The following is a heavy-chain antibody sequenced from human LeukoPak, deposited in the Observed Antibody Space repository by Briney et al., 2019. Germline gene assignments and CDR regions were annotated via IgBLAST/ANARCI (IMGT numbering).Heavy chain of an antibody. Sequence: PGGSLRLSCAASGFTVSSNYMSWVRQAPGKGLEWVSVIYSGGGGTYYADSVKGRFTISRDNSKNTLYLQMNSLRAEDTAVYYCARCENGETFPPPMDVWGQGTTVTVSS. V-gene: IGHV3-53*01. CDR2: IYSGGGGT. D-gene: IGHD4-17*01. CDR1: GFTVSSNY. J-gene: IGHJ6*02. CDR3: ARCENGETFPPPMDV.